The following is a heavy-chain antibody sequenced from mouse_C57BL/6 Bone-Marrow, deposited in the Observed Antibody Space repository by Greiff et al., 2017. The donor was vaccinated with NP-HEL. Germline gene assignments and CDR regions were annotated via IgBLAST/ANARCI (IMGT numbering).Heavy chain of an antibody. CDR1: GYTFTSYW. CDR2: IDPSDSYT. Sequence: QVQLKQPGAELVKPGASVKLSCKASGYTFTSYWMQWVKQRPGQGLEWIGEIDPSDSYTNYNQKFKGKATLTVDTSSSTAYMQLSSLTSEDSAVYYCALITTVVATYWYFDVWGTGTTVTVSS. V-gene: IGHV1-50*01. J-gene: IGHJ1*03. D-gene: IGHD1-1*01. CDR3: ALITTVVATYWYFDV.